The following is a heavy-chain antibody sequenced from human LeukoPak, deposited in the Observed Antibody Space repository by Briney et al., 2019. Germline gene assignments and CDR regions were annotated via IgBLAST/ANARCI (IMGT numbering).Heavy chain of an antibody. CDR2: INWNGGST. J-gene: IGHJ5*02. CDR3: ARDRPNYHESDGHYYKRDGDH. D-gene: IGHD3-10*01. CDR1: GFTFDDYG. V-gene: IGHV3-20*04. Sequence: GGSLRLSCAASGFTFDDYGMSWVRQAPGKGMEWVSGINWNGGSTVYADSVKGRFTISRDNSKNTLYLQMNSLRAEDTAIYYCARDRPNYHESDGHYYKRDGDHWGQGTLVTVSS.